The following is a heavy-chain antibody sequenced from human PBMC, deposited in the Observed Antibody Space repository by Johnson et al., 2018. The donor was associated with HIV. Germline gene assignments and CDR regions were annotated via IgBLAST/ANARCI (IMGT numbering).Heavy chain of an antibody. CDR1: GFTFSSAW. D-gene: IGHD3-16*02. CDR3: STDQAGDYVWGSYRYAFDI. J-gene: IGHJ3*02. V-gene: IGHV3-15*01. CDR2: IKRKTDGGTT. Sequence: EMQLVESGGGLVKPGGSLRLSCAASGFTFSSAWMSWVRQAPGKGLEWVGRIKRKTDGGTTDYAAPVTGRFTISRDDSKNALFLQMNSLKTEDTAVYFCSTDQAGDYVWGSYRYAFDIWGQGTMVTVSS.